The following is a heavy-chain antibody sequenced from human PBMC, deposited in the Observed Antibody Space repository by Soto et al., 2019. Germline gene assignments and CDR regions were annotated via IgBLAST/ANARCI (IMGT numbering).Heavy chain of an antibody. Sequence: GGSLTLSCAASGFTVSSNYMSWVRQAPGKGLEWVSVIYSGGSTYYADSVKGRFTISRDNSKNTLYLQMNRLRAEDTAVYYGAKGGRNHYYGMDVWGQGTMVTAPS. CDR3: AKGGRNHYYGMDV. CDR1: GFTVSSNY. D-gene: IGHD1-1*01. CDR2: IYSGGST. J-gene: IGHJ6*02. V-gene: IGHV3-53*01.